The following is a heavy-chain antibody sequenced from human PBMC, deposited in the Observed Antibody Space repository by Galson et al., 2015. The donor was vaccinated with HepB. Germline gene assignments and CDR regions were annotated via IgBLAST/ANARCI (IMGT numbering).Heavy chain of an antibody. V-gene: IGHV3-21*06. CDR1: GFTFSSYS. CDR3: ARDILMGHTRGIFDI. D-gene: IGHD2-8*02. CDR2: ISGSSDYL. Sequence: SLRLSCAASGFTFSSYSMNWVRQSPGKGLEWVSAISGSSDYLYYADSVRGRFTISRDNTKNSLYLQMNGLRADDTALYYCARDILMGHTRGIFDIWGQGTPVAVSS. J-gene: IGHJ3*02.